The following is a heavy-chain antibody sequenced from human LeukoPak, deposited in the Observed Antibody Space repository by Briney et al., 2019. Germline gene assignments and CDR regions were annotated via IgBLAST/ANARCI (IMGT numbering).Heavy chain of an antibody. CDR1: GYTFTSYY. Sequence: GASVKVSCKASGYTFTSYYMHWVRQAPGQGLEWMGIINPSGGSTSYAQKFQGRVTMTRDMSTSTVYMELSSLRSEDTAVYYCARGLGVVVAAKMGEKARHLEPTFAFDIWGQGTMVTVSS. V-gene: IGHV1-46*01. D-gene: IGHD2-15*01. J-gene: IGHJ3*02. CDR2: INPSGGST. CDR3: ARGLGVVVAAKMGEKARHLEPTFAFDI.